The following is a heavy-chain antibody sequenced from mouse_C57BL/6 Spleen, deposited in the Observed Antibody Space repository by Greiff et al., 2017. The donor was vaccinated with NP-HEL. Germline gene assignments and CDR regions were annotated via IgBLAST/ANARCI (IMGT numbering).Heavy chain of an antibody. V-gene: IGHV1-80*01. D-gene: IGHD1-1*01. CDR2: IYPGDGDT. CDR1: GYAFSSYW. CDR3: ARDYGSSQRYYAMDY. J-gene: IGHJ4*01. Sequence: QVQLQQSGAELVKPGASVKISCKASGYAFSSYWMNWVKQRPGKGLEWIGQIYPGDGDTNYNGKFKGKATLTADKSSSTAYMQLSSLTSEDSAVYFCARDYGSSQRYYAMDYWGQGTSVTVSS.